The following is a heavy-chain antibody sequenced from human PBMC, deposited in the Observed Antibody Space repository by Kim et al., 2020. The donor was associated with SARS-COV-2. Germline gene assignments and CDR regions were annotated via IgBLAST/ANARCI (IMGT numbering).Heavy chain of an antibody. D-gene: IGHD2-15*01. CDR3: ARGSNTAEYYYYYYGMDV. CDR1: GFTFSSYS. Sequence: GGSLRLSCAASGFTFSSYSMNWVRQAPGKGLEWVSSISSSSSYIYYADSVKGRFTISRDNAKNSLYLQMNSLRAEDTAVYYCARGSNTAEYYYYYYGMDVWGQGTTVTVSS. J-gene: IGHJ6*02. CDR2: ISSSSSYI. V-gene: IGHV3-21*01.